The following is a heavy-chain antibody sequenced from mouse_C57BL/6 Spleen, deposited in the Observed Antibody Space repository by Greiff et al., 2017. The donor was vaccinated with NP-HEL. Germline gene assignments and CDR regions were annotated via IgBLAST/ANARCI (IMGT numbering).Heavy chain of an antibody. J-gene: IGHJ2*01. D-gene: IGHD2-4*01. V-gene: IGHV1-15*01. CDR2: IDAETGGT. CDR3: TRYVDDYEGY. CDR1: GYTFTDYE. Sequence: QVQLKQSGAELVRPGASVTLSCKASGYTFTDYEMHWVKQTPVHGLEWIGAIDAETGGTAYNQKFKGKAILTADKSSSTAYMELRSLTSEDSAVYYCTRYVDDYEGYWGQGTTLTVSS.